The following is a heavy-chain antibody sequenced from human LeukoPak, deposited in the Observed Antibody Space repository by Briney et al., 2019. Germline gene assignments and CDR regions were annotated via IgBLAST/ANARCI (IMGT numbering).Heavy chain of an antibody. Sequence: GESLKISCKGSGHSFTSYWIGWVRQMPGKGLEWMGIIYPGDSDTRYSPSFQGQVTISADKSISTAYLQWSSLKASDTAMYYCARHLRGSGSYYMEPFDYWGQGTLVTVSS. CDR2: IYPGDSDT. V-gene: IGHV5-51*01. CDR1: GHSFTSYW. J-gene: IGHJ4*02. D-gene: IGHD3-10*01. CDR3: ARHLRGSGSYYMEPFDY.